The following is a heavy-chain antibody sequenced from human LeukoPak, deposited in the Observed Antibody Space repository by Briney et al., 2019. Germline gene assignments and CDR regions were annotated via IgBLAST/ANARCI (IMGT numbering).Heavy chain of an antibody. D-gene: IGHD2-15*01. Sequence: GGSLRLSCAASVFTVSSNHMSCVRQAPGKGLEWVSVFYTGGDTYYADSVKGRFTISRDNSKNTLYLQMNSLRAEDTAVYYCARSTCSGGTGCSAFDYWGQGTLVTVSS. J-gene: IGHJ4*02. CDR2: FYTGGDT. CDR3: ARSTCSGGTGCSAFDY. V-gene: IGHV3-53*01. CDR1: VFTVSSNH.